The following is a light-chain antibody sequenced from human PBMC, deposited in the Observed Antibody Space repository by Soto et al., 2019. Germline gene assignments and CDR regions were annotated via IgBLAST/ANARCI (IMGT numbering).Light chain of an antibody. J-gene: IGKJ1*01. CDR2: DAS. CDR1: QSISSS. CDR3: QQYSTYST. Sequence: DIQMTQSPSTLSASVGDRVTITCRASQSISSSLAWYQQKPGKAPKLLIYDASNLESGVPSIFSGSGSGTEFTPTISSLPPDNFATYYCQQYSTYSTFGQGTRVEIK. V-gene: IGKV1-5*01.